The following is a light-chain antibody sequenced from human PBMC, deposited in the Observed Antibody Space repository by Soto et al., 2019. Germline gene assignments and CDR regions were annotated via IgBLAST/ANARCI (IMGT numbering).Light chain of an antibody. V-gene: IGKV1-12*01. CDR2: VTS. CDR3: QQGHNWPLT. CDR1: QGLSDS. Sequence: DIQMTQSPSSVSASVGDRVTITCRATQGLSDSLAWYQQKPGKAPKLLISVTSRLQSGVPSRFSGSASGTDFTLTIDRLQPEDLATYYCQQGHNWPLTFGQGTLLEIK. J-gene: IGKJ5*01.